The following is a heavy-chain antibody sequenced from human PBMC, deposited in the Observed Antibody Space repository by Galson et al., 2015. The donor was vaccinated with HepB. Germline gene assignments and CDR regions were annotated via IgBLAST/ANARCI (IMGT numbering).Heavy chain of an antibody. D-gene: IGHD2/OR15-2a*01. J-gene: IGHJ4*02. CDR3: ARGEYGRLDY. CDR2: IYYSGTT. CDR1: GASITSDY. V-gene: IGHV4-59*01. Sequence: ETLSLTCTVAGASITSDYWSWIRQPPGKGLEWIGCIYYSGTTNYNPSLKSRLTISVDTSKKQFSLKMTSVTAADTAVYYCARGEYGRLDYWGQGTLVTVFS.